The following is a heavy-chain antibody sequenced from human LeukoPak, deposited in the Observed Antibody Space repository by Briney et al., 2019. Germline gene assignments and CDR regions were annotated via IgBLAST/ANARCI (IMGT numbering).Heavy chain of an antibody. V-gene: IGHV1-69*13. CDR3: ARRRGSSSWYGRQNWFDP. D-gene: IGHD6-13*01. J-gene: IGHJ5*02. CDR2: IIPIFGTA. Sequence: ASVKVSCKASGYTLTGYYMHWVRQAPGQGLEWMGGIIPIFGTANYAQKFQGRVTITADESTSTAYMELSSLRSEDTAVYYCARRRGSSSWYGRQNWFDPWGQGTLVTVSS. CDR1: GYTLTGYY.